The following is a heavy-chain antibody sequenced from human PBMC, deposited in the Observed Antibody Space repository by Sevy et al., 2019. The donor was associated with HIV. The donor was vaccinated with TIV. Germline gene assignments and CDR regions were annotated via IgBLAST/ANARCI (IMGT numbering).Heavy chain of an antibody. CDR3: ARGWIQLWTPDAFDI. CDR1: GFTFSDYY. V-gene: IGHV3-11*01. D-gene: IGHD5-18*01. Sequence: GGSLRLSCAASGFTFSDYYMSWIRQAPGKGLEWVSYISSSGSTIYYADSVKGRFTISRDNAKNSLFLQMNSLRAEDTAVYDCARGWIQLWTPDAFDIWGQGTRVTVSS. CDR2: ISSSGSTI. J-gene: IGHJ3*02.